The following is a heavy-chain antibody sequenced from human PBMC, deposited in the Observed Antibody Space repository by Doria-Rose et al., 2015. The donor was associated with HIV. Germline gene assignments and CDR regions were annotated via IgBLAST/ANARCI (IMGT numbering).Heavy chain of an antibody. D-gene: IGHD3-10*01. CDR3: ARFRPSRGIYYSLDV. CDR2: IYSSGST. J-gene: IGHJ6*03. V-gene: IGHV4-4*09. Sequence: GLEWIGYIYSSGSTHYNSSLKSRVTISIDTSKNQLSLKLSSVTAADTAVYYCARFRPSRGIYYSLDVWGKGTTVTVSS.